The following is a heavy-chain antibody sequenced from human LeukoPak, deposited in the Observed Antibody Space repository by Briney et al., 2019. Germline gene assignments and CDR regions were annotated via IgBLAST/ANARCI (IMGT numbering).Heavy chain of an antibody. D-gene: IGHD6-13*01. Sequence: GGSLRLSCAASGFTFSSYGMNWVRQAPGKGLEWVAYISSSGSNIHYADAVKGRFTISRDNAENSLYLQMNSLRAEVTAIYYCAPDGYYWGQGTLVTVSS. CDR2: ISSSGSNI. V-gene: IGHV3-48*03. J-gene: IGHJ4*02. CDR1: GFTFSSYG. CDR3: APDGYY.